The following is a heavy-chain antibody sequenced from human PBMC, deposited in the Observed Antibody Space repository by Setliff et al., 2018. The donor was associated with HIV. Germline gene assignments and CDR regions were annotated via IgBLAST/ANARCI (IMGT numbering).Heavy chain of an antibody. CDR1: GFTFSSYT. Sequence: GGSLRLSCVVSGFTFSSYTMSWVRQAPGKGLEWVSVISGSGGTTYYAESVKGRFTISRDNSKNTLYLQMNSLRAEDTAVYYCAKDQGITVGAAVYYYFYAMDVWGQGTSVTVSS. CDR2: ISGSGGTT. J-gene: IGHJ6*02. CDR3: AKDQGITVGAAVYYYFYAMDV. V-gene: IGHV3-23*01. D-gene: IGHD6-19*01.